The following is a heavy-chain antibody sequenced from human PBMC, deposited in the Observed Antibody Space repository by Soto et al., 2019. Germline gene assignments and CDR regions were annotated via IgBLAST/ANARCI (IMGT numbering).Heavy chain of an antibody. CDR2: ISYDGSNK. CDR1: GFTFSSYA. J-gene: IGHJ4*02. Sequence: QVQLVESGGGVVQPGRSLRLSCAASGFTFSSYAMHWVRQAPGKGLEWVAVISYDGSNKYYADSVKGRFTISRDNSKKTLYLQMNRLRAEDTAVYYCTRGGYYAKNGGQGTLVTVSS. V-gene: IGHV3-30-3*01. CDR3: TRGGYYAKN. D-gene: IGHD3-22*01.